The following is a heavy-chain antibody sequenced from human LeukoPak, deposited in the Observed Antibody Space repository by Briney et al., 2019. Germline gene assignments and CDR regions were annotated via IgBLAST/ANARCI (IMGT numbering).Heavy chain of an antibody. D-gene: IGHD1-26*01. CDR3: VRRLNSGTYYYFDY. J-gene: IGHJ4*02. CDR2: INGAGSDT. Sequence: GGSLRLSCAASEFTFSNYWMNWVREAPGKRLVWVSLINGAGSDTNYADSVKGRFSHSRDQGKNSLYLQMISLRAEDTAVYYCVRRLNSGTYYYFDYWGQGTLVTVSS. CDR1: EFTFSNYW. V-gene: IGHV3-74*01.